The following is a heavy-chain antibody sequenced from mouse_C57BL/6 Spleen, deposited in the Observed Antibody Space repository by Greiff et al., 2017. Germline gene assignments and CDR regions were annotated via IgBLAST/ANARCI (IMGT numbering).Heavy chain of an antibody. V-gene: IGHV1-64*01. CDR3: ATIYYYGSSYDYAMDY. D-gene: IGHD1-1*01. J-gene: IGHJ4*01. CDR2: IHPNSGST. Sequence: VQLQQPGAELVKPGASVKLSCKASGYTFTSYWMHWVKQRPGQGLEWIGMIHPNSGSTNYNEKFKSKATLTVDKSSSTAYMQLSSLTSEDSAVYYCATIYYYGSSYDYAMDYWGQGTSVTVSS. CDR1: GYTFTSYW.